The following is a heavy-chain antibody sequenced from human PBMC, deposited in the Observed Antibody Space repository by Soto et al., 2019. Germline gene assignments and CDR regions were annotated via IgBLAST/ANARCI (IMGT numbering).Heavy chain of an antibody. CDR2: ISYDGSNK. J-gene: IGHJ4*02. V-gene: IGHV3-30-3*01. CDR1: GFTFSSYA. Sequence: QVQLVESGGGVVQPGRSLRLSCAASGFTFSSYAMHWVRQAPGKGLEWVAVISYDGSNKYYADSVKGRFTISRDNSKNTLYLQMNSLRAEDTAVYYCAIADDYYDSSGSPDYWGQGTLVTVSS. CDR3: AIADDYYDSSGSPDY. D-gene: IGHD3-22*01.